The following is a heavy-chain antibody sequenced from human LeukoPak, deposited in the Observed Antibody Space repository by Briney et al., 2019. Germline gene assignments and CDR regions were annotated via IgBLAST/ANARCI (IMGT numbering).Heavy chain of an antibody. J-gene: IGHJ3*02. V-gene: IGHV4-59*08. Sequence: SETLSLTCTVSGGSISSYYWSWIRQPPGEGLEWIGYIYYSGSTNYNPSLKSRVTISVDTSKNQFSLKLSSVTAADTAVYYCARRSYGHDAFDIWGQGTMVTVSS. D-gene: IGHD5-18*01. CDR1: GGSISSYY. CDR2: IYYSGST. CDR3: ARRSYGHDAFDI.